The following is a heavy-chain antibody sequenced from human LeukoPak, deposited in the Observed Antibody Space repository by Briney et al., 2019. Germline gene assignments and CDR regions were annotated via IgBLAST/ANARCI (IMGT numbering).Heavy chain of an antibody. Sequence: PGRSLRLSCAASGFTFSSYAMHWVRQAPGKGLEWVAVISYDGSNKYYADSVKGRFTIPRDNSKNTLYLQMNSLRAEDTAVYYCRSHSSHHAFDIWGQGTMVTVSS. CDR3: RSHSSHHAFDI. CDR1: GFTFSSYA. V-gene: IGHV3-30*04. D-gene: IGHD6-13*01. CDR2: ISYDGSNK. J-gene: IGHJ3*02.